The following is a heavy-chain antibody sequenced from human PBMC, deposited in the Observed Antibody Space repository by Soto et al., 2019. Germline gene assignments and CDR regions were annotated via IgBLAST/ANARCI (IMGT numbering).Heavy chain of an antibody. CDR1: GFTFSSYA. J-gene: IGHJ4*02. D-gene: IGHD2-15*01. CDR2: ISGSGGST. CDR3: AKGGVAVVAATPVHFDY. Sequence: EVQLLESGGGLVQPGGSLRLSCAASGFTFSSYAMSWVRQAPGKGLEWVSAISGSGGSTYYGESVKGRFTISRDNSKKTRYLQMNSLRAEYTAVYYCAKGGVAVVAATPVHFDYWGQGTLVTVSS. V-gene: IGHV3-23*01.